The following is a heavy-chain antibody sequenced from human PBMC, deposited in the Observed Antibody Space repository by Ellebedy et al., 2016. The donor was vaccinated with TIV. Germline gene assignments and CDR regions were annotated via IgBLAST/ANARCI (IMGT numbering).Heavy chain of an antibody. D-gene: IGHD6-25*01. CDR3: ATEAGASRLVGGAFDM. J-gene: IGHJ3*02. CDR2: VYSGGNT. V-gene: IGHV3-66*02. Sequence: PGGSLRLSCAASGFTVSSSYMTWVRQAPGKGLEWVSVVYSGGNTYYADSVKGRFTISSDNSKDTLYLQMNSLRVEDTAVYYCATEAGASRLVGGAFDMWGQGTMVTVSS. CDR1: GFTVSSSY.